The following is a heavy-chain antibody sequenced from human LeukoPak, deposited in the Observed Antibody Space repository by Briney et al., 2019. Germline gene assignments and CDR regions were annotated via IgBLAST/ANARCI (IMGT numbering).Heavy chain of an antibody. J-gene: IGHJ4*02. Sequence: GGSLRLSCAASGFTLSDYYMSWIRQAPGKGLEWVSYISSSGSTIYYADSVKGRFTISRDNAKNSLYLQMNSLRAEDTAVYYCVKGRSGTLYYFDYWGQGTLVTVSS. D-gene: IGHD3-10*01. V-gene: IGHV3-11*01. CDR3: VKGRSGTLYYFDY. CDR1: GFTLSDYY. CDR2: ISSSGSTI.